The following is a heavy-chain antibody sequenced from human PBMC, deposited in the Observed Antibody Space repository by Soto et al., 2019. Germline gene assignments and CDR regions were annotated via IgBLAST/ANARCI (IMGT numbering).Heavy chain of an antibody. CDR1: GFTFCASA. J-gene: IGHJ4*02. V-gene: IGHV3-23*01. D-gene: IGHD5-12*01. CDR2: IYGSGDST. CDR3: AKDARPDGSWDFDY. Sequence: GGSLRLSCAASGFTFCASALHWVRQASGKGLEWVSGIYGSGDSTFYADSVKGRFTISRDNSKNTLYLQMNSLRAEDTAVYYCAKDARPDGSWDFDYWGQGT.